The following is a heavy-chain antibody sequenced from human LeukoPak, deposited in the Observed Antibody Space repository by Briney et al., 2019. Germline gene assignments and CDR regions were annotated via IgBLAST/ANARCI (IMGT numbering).Heavy chain of an antibody. CDR3: AKESAQYSYGFIDAYDI. CDR1: GFTFSSYA. Sequence: GGSLRLSCAASGFTFSSYAMSWVRQAPGKGLEWVSAISGSGGSTYYADSVKGRFTISRDNSKNTLYLQMNSLRAEDTAVYYCAKESAQYSYGFIDAYDIWGQGTMVTVSS. D-gene: IGHD5-18*01. V-gene: IGHV3-23*01. J-gene: IGHJ3*02. CDR2: ISGSGGST.